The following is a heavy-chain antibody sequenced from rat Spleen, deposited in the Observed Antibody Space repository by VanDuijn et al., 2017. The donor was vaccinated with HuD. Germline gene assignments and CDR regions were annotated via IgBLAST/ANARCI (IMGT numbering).Heavy chain of an antibody. D-gene: IGHD1-1*01. CDR3: ATTPLYYSGVPYYFDY. Sequence: EVQLVESGGGLVQPGRSLKLSCAASGFTFNNYGMHCIRQAPTKGLEWVASISPSGGSTFYRDSVKGRFTISRDIAKNTLYLQMDSLRSEDTATYYCATTPLYYSGVPYYFDYWGQGVMVTVSS. V-gene: IGHV5-19*01. CDR2: ISPSGGST. J-gene: IGHJ2*01. CDR1: GFTFNNYG.